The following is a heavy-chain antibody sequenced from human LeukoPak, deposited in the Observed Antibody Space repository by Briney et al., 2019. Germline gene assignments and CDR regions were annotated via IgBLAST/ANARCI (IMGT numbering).Heavy chain of an antibody. CDR2: ISAYNGNT. CDR1: GYTFTSYG. CDR3: ARGLRNRSPGTRFDVFDI. D-gene: IGHD3-3*01. Sequence: ASVKVSCKASGYTFTSYGISWVRQAPGQGLEWMGWISAYNGNTNYAQKLQGRVTMTTDTSTSTAYMELRSLRSDDTAVYYCARGLRNRSPGTRFDVFDIWGQGTMVTVSS. V-gene: IGHV1-18*01. J-gene: IGHJ3*02.